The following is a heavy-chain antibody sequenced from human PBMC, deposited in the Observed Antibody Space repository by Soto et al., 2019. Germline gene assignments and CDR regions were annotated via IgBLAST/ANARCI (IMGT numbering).Heavy chain of an antibody. CDR2: INPNGGST. CDR3: ARETYYYDSSGYYHSTRYYGMDV. V-gene: IGHV1-46*01. CDR1: GYTFTSYY. D-gene: IGHD3-22*01. Sequence: ASVKVSCKASGYTFTSYYMHWVRQAPGQGLEWMGKINPNGGSTSYAQKFQGRVTMTRDTSTSTVYMELSSLRSEDTAVYYCARETYYYDSSGYYHSTRYYGMDVWGQGTTVTVSS. J-gene: IGHJ6*02.